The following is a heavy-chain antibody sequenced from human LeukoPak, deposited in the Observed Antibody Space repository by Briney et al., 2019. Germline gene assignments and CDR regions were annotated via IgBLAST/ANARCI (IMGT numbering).Heavy chain of an antibody. Sequence: ASVKVSCTASGYTFTSYYMHWVRQAPGQGLEWMGIINPSGGSTSYAQKFQGRVTMTRDTSTSTVYMELSSLRSEDTAVYYCARGTYIVVVPAAMGLDYWGQGTLVTVSS. CDR2: INPSGGST. D-gene: IGHD2-2*01. CDR1: GYTFTSYY. J-gene: IGHJ4*02. V-gene: IGHV1-46*01. CDR3: ARGTYIVVVPAAMGLDY.